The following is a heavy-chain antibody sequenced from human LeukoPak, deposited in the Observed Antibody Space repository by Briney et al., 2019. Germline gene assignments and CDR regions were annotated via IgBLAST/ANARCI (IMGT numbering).Heavy chain of an antibody. CDR2: IRSSSSSI. V-gene: IGHV3-21*01. D-gene: IGHD1-14*01. CDR3: ARREPAFDY. J-gene: IGHJ4*02. Sequence: GGSLRLSCAASGFTLSSYTMSWVRQAPGKGLEWVSSIRSSSSSIYYADSMKGRFTISRDNAKNSIYLQMNSLRAEDTAVYFCARREPAFDYWGQGTLVTVSS. CDR1: GFTLSSYT.